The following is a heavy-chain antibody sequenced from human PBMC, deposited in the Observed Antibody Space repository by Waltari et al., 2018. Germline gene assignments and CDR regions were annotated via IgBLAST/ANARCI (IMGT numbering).Heavy chain of an antibody. D-gene: IGHD3-3*01. CDR3: ARVEVPGPVDS. CDR1: GYSIRSGYY. CDR2: IFHGGLGDLSYSGSA. Sequence: QVQLHESGPGLVKPSGTLSLTCAVAGYSIRSGYYWGWVRQPPGKGLGWIGNIFHGGLGDLSYSGSAYYNPSLRSRVSMSVDTSRNQFSLRLESVTASDTALYYCARVEVPGPVDSWGPGILVAVSS. J-gene: IGHJ5*01. V-gene: IGHV4-38-2*01.